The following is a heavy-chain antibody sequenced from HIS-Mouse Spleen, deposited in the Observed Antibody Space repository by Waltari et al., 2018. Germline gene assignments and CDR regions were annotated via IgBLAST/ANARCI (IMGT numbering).Heavy chain of an antibody. D-gene: IGHD6-13*01. V-gene: IGHV3-21*01. J-gene: IGHJ4*02. CDR3: ARDHPGYSSSWYRDYFDY. CDR1: GFTFSSYS. Sequence: EVQLVESGGGLVKPGGSLRLSCAASGFTFSSYSMNWVRQAPGKGLEWVSSISSSSSYIYYADSVKCRFTISRDNAKNSLYLQMNSLRAEDTAVYYCARDHPGYSSSWYRDYFDYWGQGTLVTVSS. CDR2: ISSSSSYI.